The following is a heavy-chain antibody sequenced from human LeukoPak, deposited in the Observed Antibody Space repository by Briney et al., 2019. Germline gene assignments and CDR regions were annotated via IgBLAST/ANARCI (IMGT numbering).Heavy chain of an antibody. CDR3: ARDYFTFGGVIVAS. CDR2: MNPNSGNT. CDR1: GYTFTSYD. Sequence: ASVKVSCKASGYTFTSYDINWVRQATGQGLEWMGWMNPNSGNTGYAQKFQGRVTITRNTSISTAYMELSSLRAEDTAVYYCARDYFTFGGVIVASWGQGTLVTVSS. D-gene: IGHD3-16*02. J-gene: IGHJ5*02. V-gene: IGHV1-8*03.